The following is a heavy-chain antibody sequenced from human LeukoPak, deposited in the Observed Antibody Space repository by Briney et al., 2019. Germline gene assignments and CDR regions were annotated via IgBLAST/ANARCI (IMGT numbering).Heavy chain of an antibody. CDR3: ARTGVGATVDI. Sequence: SETLSLTCTVSRGSISSSSYYWGWIRQPPGKGLEWIGSIYYSGSTYYNPSLKSRVTISVDTSKNQFSLKLSSVTAADTAVYYCARTGVGATVDIWGQGTMVTVSS. J-gene: IGHJ3*02. CDR2: IYYSGST. V-gene: IGHV4-39*01. CDR1: RGSISSSSYY. D-gene: IGHD1-26*01.